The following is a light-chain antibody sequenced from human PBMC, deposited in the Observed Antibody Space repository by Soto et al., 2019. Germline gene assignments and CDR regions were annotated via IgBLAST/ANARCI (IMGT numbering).Light chain of an antibody. CDR3: QSYDSRLSVVV. V-gene: IGLV1-40*01. CDR1: SSNIGAGYD. CDR2: RNN. J-gene: IGLJ2*01. Sequence: QSVLTQPPSVSGAPGQRVTISCTVSSSNIGAGYDVPWYQQLPGTAPKLLIYRNNNRPSGVPDRFSGSRSGTSASLAITGRQAEDAADYYCQSYDSRLSVVVFGGGTKLTVL.